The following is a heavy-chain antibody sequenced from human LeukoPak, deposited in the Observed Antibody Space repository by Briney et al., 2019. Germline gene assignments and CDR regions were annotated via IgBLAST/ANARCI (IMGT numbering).Heavy chain of an antibody. D-gene: IGHD3-10*01. V-gene: IGHV4-30-4*01. Sequence: SETLSLTCTVSGGSISSGDYYWSWIRQPPGKGLEWIGYIYSSGTTYYNPSLKSRLTISIDASKNQFSLKLTSVTAADTAFYYCARAGISMLRALHWGQGTPVTVSS. CDR1: GGSISSGDYY. CDR2: IYSSGTT. CDR3: ARAGISMLRALH. J-gene: IGHJ4*02.